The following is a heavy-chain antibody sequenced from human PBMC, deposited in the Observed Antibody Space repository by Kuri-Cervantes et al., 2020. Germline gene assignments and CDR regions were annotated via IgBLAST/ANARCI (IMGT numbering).Heavy chain of an antibody. D-gene: IGHD3-22*01. CDR1: GFTFSSYA. J-gene: IGHJ3*02. V-gene: IGHV3-30*03. CDR3: ARGRITMIVVDAFDI. CDR2: ISYDGSNK. Sequence: GESLKISCAASGFTFSSYAMSWVRQAPGKGLEWVAVISYDGSNKYYADSVKGRFTISRDNSKNTLYLQMNSLRAEDTAVYYCARGRITMIVVDAFDIWGQGTMVTVSS.